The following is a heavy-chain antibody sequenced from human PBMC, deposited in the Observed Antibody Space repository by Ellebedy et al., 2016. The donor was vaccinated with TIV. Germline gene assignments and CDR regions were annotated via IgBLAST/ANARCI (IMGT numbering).Heavy chain of an antibody. J-gene: IGHJ4*02. CDR2: ISSSSSYI. D-gene: IGHD4-23*01. Sequence: GGSLRLXXAASGFTFSSYSMNWVRQAPGKGLEWVSSISSSSSYIYYADSVKGRFTISRDNAKNSLYLQMNSLRAEDTAVYYCAKDREGFCAGGNCHEPHNWGQGTPVTVSS. V-gene: IGHV3-21*01. CDR3: AKDREGFCAGGNCHEPHN. CDR1: GFTFSSYS.